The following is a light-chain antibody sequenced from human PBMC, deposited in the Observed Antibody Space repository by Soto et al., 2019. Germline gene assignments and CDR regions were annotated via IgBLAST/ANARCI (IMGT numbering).Light chain of an antibody. J-gene: IGKJ4*01. CDR3: QQVNVYPST. CDR1: QGISSY. V-gene: IGKV1-9*01. Sequence: IQLTQAPSSLSASVGDRVTITCRASQGISSYVGWYQQQPGKPPNLLIYDASTLHSGVPSRFRGGGSGTDFTLTISRLQPEDFATYSCQQVNVYPSTFGGGTQVDI. CDR2: DAS.